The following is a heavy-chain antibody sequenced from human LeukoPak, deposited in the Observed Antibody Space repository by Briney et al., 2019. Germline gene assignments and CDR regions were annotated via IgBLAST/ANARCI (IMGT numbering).Heavy chain of an antibody. CDR3: AKDLRVIVVTYYMDV. J-gene: IGHJ6*03. CDR2: NSGNGGST. Sequence: GASLRLCCAASGFTFNSYAMTWVRQALGKGLEWVSSNSGNGGSTYYTCSVKGRFTISRDNSKNNLYLQMNSLRAEDTAAYYCAKDLRVIVVTYYMDVWGKGTTVTVSS. V-gene: IGHV3-23*01. CDR1: GFTFNSYA. D-gene: IGHD2-2*01.